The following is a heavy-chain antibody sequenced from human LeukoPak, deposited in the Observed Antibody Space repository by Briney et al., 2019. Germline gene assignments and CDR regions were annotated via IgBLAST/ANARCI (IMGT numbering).Heavy chain of an antibody. J-gene: IGHJ4*02. V-gene: IGHV1-46*01. D-gene: IGHD5-12*01. CDR2: INPSGGST. Sequence: GASVKVSCKASGYTFTSYYMHWVRQAPGQGLEWMGIINPSGGSTSYAQKFQGRVTMTRDTSTSTVYMELSSLRSEDTAVYYCAREENIVARIANFAYGGQETRVTVPS. CDR1: GYTFTSYY. CDR3: AREENIVARIANFAY.